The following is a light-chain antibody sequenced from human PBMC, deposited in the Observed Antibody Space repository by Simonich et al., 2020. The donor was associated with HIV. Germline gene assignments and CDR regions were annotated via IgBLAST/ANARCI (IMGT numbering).Light chain of an antibody. J-gene: IGLJ2*01. CDR3: QSYDSSLSGYVV. CDR2: GSS. V-gene: IGLV1-40*01. Sequence: QSVLTQPPSVSGAPGQRVTISCTGSSSNIGAGYDVHWYQQLPGTVPKLLIYGSSDRPSGVPDRFSGSKSGTSASLAITGLQAEDEADYYCQSYDSSLSGYVVFGGGTKLTVL. CDR1: SSNIGAGYD.